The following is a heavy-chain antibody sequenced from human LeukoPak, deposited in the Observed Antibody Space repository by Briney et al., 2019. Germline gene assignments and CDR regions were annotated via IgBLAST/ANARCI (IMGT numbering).Heavy chain of an antibody. J-gene: IGHJ4*02. D-gene: IGHD1-26*01. CDR1: GFTFSSYA. CDR2: ISGSGDST. V-gene: IGHV3-23*01. Sequence: GGSLRLSCAASGFTFSSYAMNWVRQAPGKGLEWVSSISGSGDSTYYVDSVKGRFTISRDISKNTLYLQMNSLRADDTALYYCAKERGYSGSSLDYWGQGTLLTVSS. CDR3: AKERGYSGSSLDY.